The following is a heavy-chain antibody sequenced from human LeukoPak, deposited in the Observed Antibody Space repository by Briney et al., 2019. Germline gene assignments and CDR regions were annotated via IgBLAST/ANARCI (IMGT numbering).Heavy chain of an antibody. CDR3: ARAYSYYYYGMDV. J-gene: IGHJ6*02. D-gene: IGHD3-16*01. CDR1: GGSFSGYY. V-gene: IGHV4-59*08. Sequence: SGTLSLTCAVYGGSFSGYYWSWIRQPPGKGLEWIGYIYYSGSTNYNPSLKSRVTISVDTSKNQFSLKLSSVTAADTAVYYCARAYSYYYYGMDVWGQGTTVTVSS. CDR2: IYYSGST.